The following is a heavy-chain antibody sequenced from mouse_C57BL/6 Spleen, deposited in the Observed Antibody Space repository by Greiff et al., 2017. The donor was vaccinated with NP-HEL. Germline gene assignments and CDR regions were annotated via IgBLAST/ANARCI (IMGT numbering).Heavy chain of an antibody. CDR3: VRGDYEFAY. Sequence: EVQLVESGGGLVQPKGSLKLSCAASGFTFHTYAMHWVRQAPGTGLEWVARIRCTRSHYATYYADSVKDRFTISRDDSQSMLYLQMNNLKTEDTAMYYCVRGDYEFAYWGQGTLVTVSA. CDR2: IRCTRSHYAT. V-gene: IGHV10-3*01. D-gene: IGHD2-4*01. J-gene: IGHJ3*01. CDR1: GFTFHTYA.